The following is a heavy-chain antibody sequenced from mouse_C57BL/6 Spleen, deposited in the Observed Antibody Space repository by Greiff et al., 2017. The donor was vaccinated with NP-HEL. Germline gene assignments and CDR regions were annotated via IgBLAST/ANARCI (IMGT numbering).Heavy chain of an antibody. CDR2: IYPGSGST. V-gene: IGHV1-55*01. Sequence: VQLQQPGAELVKPGASVKMSCKASGYTFTSYWITWVKQRPGQGLEWIGDIYPGSGSTNYNEKFKSKATLTVDTSSSTAYMQLSSLTSEDSAVYYCARLGYDYDGGYAMDYWGQGTSVTVSS. CDR3: ARLGYDYDGGYAMDY. CDR1: GYTFTSYW. J-gene: IGHJ4*01. D-gene: IGHD2-4*01.